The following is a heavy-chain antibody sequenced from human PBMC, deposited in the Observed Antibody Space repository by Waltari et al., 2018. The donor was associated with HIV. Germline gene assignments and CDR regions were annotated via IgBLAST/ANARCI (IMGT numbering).Heavy chain of an antibody. D-gene: IGHD4-17*01. CDR3: ARGPQDYPKYYFDY. CDR2: MNPNSGNT. CDR1: GYHFTSSD. V-gene: IGHV1-8*01. Sequence: QVQLLQSGPEMQKPGASVKLACKASGYHFTSSDINWVRQATGQGLEWLGWMNPNSGNTGYAQRFQGRVTMTRNTSISTAYMELSSLRSEDTAVYFCARGPQDYPKYYFDYWGQGTLVTVSS. J-gene: IGHJ4*02.